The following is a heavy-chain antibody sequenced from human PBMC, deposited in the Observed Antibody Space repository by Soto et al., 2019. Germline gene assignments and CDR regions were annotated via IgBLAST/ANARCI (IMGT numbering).Heavy chain of an antibody. CDR1: GGSITSGGLY. V-gene: IGHV4-31*03. CDR3: ARDDYGDYINY. Sequence: SETLSLTCTVSGGSITSGGLYWSWIRQHPGKGLEWIGYVYYSGSTFYNPSLKNRVTISIDTSKNQFSLNLSSVTAAETAVYYCARDDYGDYINYWGRGTLVTVSS. J-gene: IGHJ4*02. D-gene: IGHD4-17*01. CDR2: VYYSGST.